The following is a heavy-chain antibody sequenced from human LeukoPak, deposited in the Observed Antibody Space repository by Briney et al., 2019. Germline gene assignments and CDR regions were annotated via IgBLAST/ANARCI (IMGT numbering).Heavy chain of an antibody. CDR1: GGSISSGGYY. V-gene: IGHV4-31*03. Sequence: SETLSLTCTVSGGSISSGGYYWSWIRQHPGKGLEWIGYIYYSGSTYYNPSLKSRVTISVDTSKNQFSLKLSSVTAADTAVYYCARAYSSSWYGRGYYFDYWGQGTLVTASS. CDR2: IYYSGST. J-gene: IGHJ4*02. D-gene: IGHD6-13*01. CDR3: ARAYSSSWYGRGYYFDY.